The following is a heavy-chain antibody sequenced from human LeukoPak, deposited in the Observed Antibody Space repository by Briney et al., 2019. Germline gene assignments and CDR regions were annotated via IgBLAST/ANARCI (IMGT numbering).Heavy chain of an antibody. Sequence: GGSLRLSCAASGFTFSNSAMSWVRQAPGKGLEWVSGISGSGGSTYYADSVKGRFTISRDNSKNTLYLQMNSLRAEDTAVYYCAKDLMHGGFDPWGQGTLVTVSS. D-gene: IGHD3-10*01. CDR1: GFTFSNSA. V-gene: IGHV3-23*01. CDR2: ISGSGGST. CDR3: AKDLMHGGFDP. J-gene: IGHJ5*02.